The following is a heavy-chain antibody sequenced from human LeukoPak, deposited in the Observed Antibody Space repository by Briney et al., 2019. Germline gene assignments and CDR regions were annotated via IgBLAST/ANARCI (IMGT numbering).Heavy chain of an antibody. V-gene: IGHV1-69*04. J-gene: IGHJ6*02. CDR3: ARERYVADHYYYGMDV. Sequence: SVKVSCKASGGTFSSYAISWVRQAPGQGLEWMGRIIPILGIANYAQKFQGRVTINADESTSTAYMELSSLRSEDTAVYYCARERYVADHYYYGMDVWGQGTTVIVSS. D-gene: IGHD6-19*01. CDR1: GGTFSSYA. CDR2: IIPILGIA.